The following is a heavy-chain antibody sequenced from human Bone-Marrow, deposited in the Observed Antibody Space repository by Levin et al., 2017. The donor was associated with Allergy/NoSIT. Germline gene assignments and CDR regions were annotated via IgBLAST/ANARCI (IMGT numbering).Heavy chain of an antibody. CDR1: GFTFSHYG. CDR2: IWHDGSNK. D-gene: IGHD1-26*01. V-gene: IGHV3-33*01. CDR3: ARDADGRHGVGGGFDY. J-gene: IGHJ4*02. Sequence: GGSLRLSCAASGFTFSHYGMHWVRQAPGKGLEWVAIIWHDGSNKYYADSVKGRFTISRDSSKNTLDLQMNSLRAEDTAVYYCARDADGRHGVGGGFDYWGQGTLVTVSS.